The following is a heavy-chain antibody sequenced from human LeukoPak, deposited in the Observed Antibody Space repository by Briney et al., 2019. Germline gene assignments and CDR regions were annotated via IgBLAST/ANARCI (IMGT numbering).Heavy chain of an antibody. V-gene: IGHV5-51*01. J-gene: IGHJ6*03. CDR3: ARSSSSWTIANYYYYMDV. CDR2: IYPGDSHT. Sequence: GESLKISCKGSGYRFTSYWIGWGRQLPGKGLEWMGSIYPGDSHTRHSPSFQGQVTISADKSISTAYLQWSSLKASDTAMYYCARSSSSWTIANYYYYMDVWGKGTTVTVSS. CDR1: GYRFTSYW. D-gene: IGHD6-13*01.